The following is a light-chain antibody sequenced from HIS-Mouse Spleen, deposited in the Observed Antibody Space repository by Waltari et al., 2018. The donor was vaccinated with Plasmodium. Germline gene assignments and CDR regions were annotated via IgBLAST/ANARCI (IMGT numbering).Light chain of an antibody. CDR2: EDS. CDR1: ALPKKY. CDR3: YSTDSSGNHRV. V-gene: IGLV3-10*01. Sequence: SYELTQPPSVSVSPGQTARITCSGDALPKKYAYWYQQKSGQAPVLVIYEDSKRPSGILARFSGSSSGTMATLTISGAQVEDEADYYCYSTDSSGNHRVFGGGTKLTVL. J-gene: IGLJ3*02.